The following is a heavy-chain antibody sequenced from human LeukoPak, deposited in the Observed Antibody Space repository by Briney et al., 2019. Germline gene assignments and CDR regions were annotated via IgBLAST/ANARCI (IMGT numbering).Heavy chain of an antibody. CDR3: ARGVGKYQLRGFDP. V-gene: IGHV4-34*01. CDR2: INHSGST. J-gene: IGHJ5*02. D-gene: IGHD2-2*01. Sequence: PSETLSLTCAVYGGSFSGYYWSWIRQPPGKGLEWIGEINHSGSTNYNPSLKSRVTISVDTSKNQFSLKLSSVTAADTAVYYCARGVGKYQLRGFDPWVQGTLVTVSS. CDR1: GGSFSGYY.